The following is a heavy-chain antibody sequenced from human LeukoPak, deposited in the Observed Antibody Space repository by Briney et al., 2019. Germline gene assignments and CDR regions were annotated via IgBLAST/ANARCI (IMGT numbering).Heavy chain of an antibody. CDR2: IWYDGSKK. CDR1: GFTLSSYG. J-gene: IGHJ4*02. CDR3: ARWYYYDTGGYLDY. Sequence: GGSLRLSCAASGFTLSSYGMHWVRQAPGKGLEWVAVIWYDGSKKYYADSVKGRLTISRDNSKNTLYLQMNSLRAEDTAVYYCARWYYYDTGGYLDYWGQGTLVTVSS. V-gene: IGHV3-33*08. D-gene: IGHD3-22*01.